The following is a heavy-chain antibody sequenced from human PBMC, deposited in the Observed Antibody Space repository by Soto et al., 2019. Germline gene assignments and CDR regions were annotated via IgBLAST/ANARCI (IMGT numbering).Heavy chain of an antibody. CDR2: IFDSGST. CDR3: ARVGAAAAPGYFDY. Sequence: SETLSLTCTFSGCSISSYYWSWIRQPPGKGLEWIGNIFDSGSTNYNPSLKSRVTISVDTSKNQFSLKVRSVTAADTAVYYCARVGAAAAPGYFDYWSQGTLVT. CDR1: GCSISSYY. D-gene: IGHD6-13*01. J-gene: IGHJ4*02. V-gene: IGHV4-59*01.